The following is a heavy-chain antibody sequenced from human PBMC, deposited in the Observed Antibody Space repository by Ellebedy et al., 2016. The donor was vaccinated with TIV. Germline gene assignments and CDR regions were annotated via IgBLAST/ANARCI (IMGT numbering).Heavy chain of an antibody. Sequence: AASVKVSCKASGGTFSNSAISWVRQAPGQGLEWMGRIIPILDITNYAQRFQGRVTITSDKSTTTAYMELASLTSDDTAVYYCGRWGGYSGTFQGPFDFWGQGTLVTVAS. CDR3: GRWGGYSGTFQGPFDF. V-gene: IGHV1-69*04. J-gene: IGHJ4*02. CDR2: IIPILDIT. D-gene: IGHD1-26*01. CDR1: GGTFSNSA.